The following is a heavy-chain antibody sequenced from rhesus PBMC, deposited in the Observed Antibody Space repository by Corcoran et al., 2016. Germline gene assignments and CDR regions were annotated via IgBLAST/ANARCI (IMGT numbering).Heavy chain of an antibody. V-gene: IGHV4S10*01. Sequence: QVQLQESGPGVVKPSETLSLTCAVSGGSISDSYRWSWIRQPPGKGLEWNGYIYGSSTSTNYNPTLTNRVTVSKDTSKNQFSLKLSSVTAADTAVYYCARAMGATSQGYAFDFWGQGLRVTVSS. CDR1: GGSISDSYR. D-gene: IGHD4-4*01. CDR2: IYGSSTST. J-gene: IGHJ3*01. CDR3: ARAMGATSQGYAFDF.